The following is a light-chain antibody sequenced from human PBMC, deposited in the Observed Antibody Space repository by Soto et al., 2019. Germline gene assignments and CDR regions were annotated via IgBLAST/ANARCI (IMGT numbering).Light chain of an antibody. CDR3: QQYGSSPAL. V-gene: IGKV3-20*01. Sequence: EIVLTQSPGTLSLSPGERATLSCRASQSVSSSYLAWYQQKPGQAPGLLIYGASSRATGIPDRFSGSGSGTDFTLTISRLEPEDFAVYYCQQYGSSPALFGPGTKVDIK. CDR2: GAS. CDR1: QSVSSSY. J-gene: IGKJ3*01.